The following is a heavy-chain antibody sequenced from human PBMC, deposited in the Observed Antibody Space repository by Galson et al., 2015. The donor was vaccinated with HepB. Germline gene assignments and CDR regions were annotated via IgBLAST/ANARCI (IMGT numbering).Heavy chain of an antibody. Sequence: SETLSLTCTVSGGSISSSSYYWGWIRQPPGKGLEWIGTIHYSGSTYYNPSLKSRLTISVDTSKNQFSLKLSSVTAADTAVYYCARSYDSSGYHWYFDLWGRGTLVTVSS. J-gene: IGHJ2*01. D-gene: IGHD3-22*01. CDR3: ARSYDSSGYHWYFDL. CDR2: IHYSGST. V-gene: IGHV4-39*01. CDR1: GGSISSSSYY.